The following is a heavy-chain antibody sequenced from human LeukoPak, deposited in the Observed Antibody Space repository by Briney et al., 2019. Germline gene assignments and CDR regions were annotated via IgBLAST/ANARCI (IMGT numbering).Heavy chain of an antibody. CDR1: GGSITSTNW. D-gene: IGHD2-8*01. CDR2: VSLSGLT. V-gene: IGHV4-4*02. J-gene: IGHJ4*02. CDR3: ARENGAFSPFGY. Sequence: SGTLSLTCGVSGGSITSTNWWSWVGPPPGQGQEWIGEVSLSGLTNYNPSLSSRVIMALDTSKNHLSLHLTSVTAADTAVYYCARENGAFSPFGYWGQGYLVTVLS.